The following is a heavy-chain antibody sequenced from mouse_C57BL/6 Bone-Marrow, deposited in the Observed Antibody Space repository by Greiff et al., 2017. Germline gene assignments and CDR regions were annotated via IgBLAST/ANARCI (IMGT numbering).Heavy chain of an antibody. CDR1: GYTFPSYW. J-gene: IGHJ3*01. CDR3: ARWSLRRGFAY. Sequence: QVQLQQSGAELAKPGASVKLSCKASGYTFPSYWMHWVKQRPGQGLEWIGYINPSSGYTKYNQKFKDKAPLTADKSSSTAYMQLSSLTYEDSAVYYCARWSLRRGFAYWGQGTLVTVSA. CDR2: INPSSGYT. V-gene: IGHV1-7*01. D-gene: IGHD1-2*01.